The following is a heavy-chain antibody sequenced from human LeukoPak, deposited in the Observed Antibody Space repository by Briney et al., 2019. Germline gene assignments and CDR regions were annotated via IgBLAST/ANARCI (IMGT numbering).Heavy chain of an antibody. V-gene: IGHV4-34*01. J-gene: IGHJ5*02. Sequence: SETLSLTCAVYGGSFSGYYWSWIRQPPGKGLEWIGEINHSGSTNYNPSLKSRVTISVDKSKNQFSLKLSSVTAADTAVYYCAIVSPGNWFDPWGQGTLVTVSS. CDR1: GGSFSGYY. D-gene: IGHD3-16*02. CDR3: AIVSPGNWFDP. CDR2: INHSGST.